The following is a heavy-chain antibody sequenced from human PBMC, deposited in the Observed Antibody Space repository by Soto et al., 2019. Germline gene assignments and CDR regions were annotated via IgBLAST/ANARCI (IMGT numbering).Heavy chain of an antibody. CDR1: GGSISSGGYS. J-gene: IGHJ6*02. CDR3: ARDGTAATDYYGMDV. CDR2: IYHSGST. Sequence: SEALSLTCAVSGGSISSGGYSWSWIRQPQGKGLEWIGYIYHSGSTYYNPSLKSRVTISVDRSKNQFSLKLSSVTAADTAVYYCARDGTAATDYYGMDVWGQGTTVTVSS. V-gene: IGHV4-30-2*01. D-gene: IGHD2-2*01.